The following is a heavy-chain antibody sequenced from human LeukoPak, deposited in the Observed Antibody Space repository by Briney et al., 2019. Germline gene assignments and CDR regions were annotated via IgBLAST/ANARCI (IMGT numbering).Heavy chain of an antibody. Sequence: GGSLRLSCAASGLTFSSYAMSWVRQAPGKGLEWVANIKQDGSEKYYVDSVKGRFTISRDNAKNSLYLQMNSLRAEDTAVYYCARDRLAVAGTGGYWGQGTLVTVSS. CDR1: GLTFSSYA. CDR2: IKQDGSEK. CDR3: ARDRLAVAGTGGY. D-gene: IGHD6-19*01. J-gene: IGHJ4*02. V-gene: IGHV3-7*04.